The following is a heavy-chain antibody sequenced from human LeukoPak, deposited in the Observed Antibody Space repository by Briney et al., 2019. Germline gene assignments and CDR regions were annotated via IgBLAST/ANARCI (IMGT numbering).Heavy chain of an antibody. Sequence: SVKVSCKASGGIFNSKALNWVRQAPGQGLEWMGRVIPLLSIPHYAQKFQDRVTITAETSSNTSYLELRSLTSDDTAVYYCARAPHYSSSSGYNWFHPWGQGSLVTVSS. V-gene: IGHV1-69*04. J-gene: IGHJ5*02. D-gene: IGHD3-22*01. CDR2: VIPLLSIP. CDR1: GGIFNSKA. CDR3: ARAPHYSSSSGYNWFHP.